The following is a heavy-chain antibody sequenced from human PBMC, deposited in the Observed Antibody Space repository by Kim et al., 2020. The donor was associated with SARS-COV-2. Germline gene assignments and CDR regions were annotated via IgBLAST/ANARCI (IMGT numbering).Heavy chain of an antibody. CDR2: INTGNGDT. CDR3: VRTKNLDY. CDR1: GYTFTSYG. Sequence: ASVKVSCKVSGYTFTSYGMTWVRQAPGQGLECMGWINTGNGDTKYSQKFQGRVIITRDTSASTAYMDLSSLRSEDTAVYFCVRTKNLDYWGQGILVTVSS. D-gene: IGHD2-8*01. J-gene: IGHJ4*02. V-gene: IGHV1-3*04.